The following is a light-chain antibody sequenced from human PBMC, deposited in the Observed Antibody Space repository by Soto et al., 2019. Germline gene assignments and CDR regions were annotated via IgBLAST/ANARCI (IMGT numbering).Light chain of an antibody. CDR1: NNDVGAYTY. CDR2: EVR. Sequence: QSALTQPASVSGSPGQSITISCTGTNNDVGAYTYVSWYQQHPGKAPRLIIYEVRERPSGVSNRFSGSRSGNTASLVVSGLEAEDEADYYGSSYRTGSRVFGGGTKVTVL. V-gene: IGLV2-14*01. CDR3: SSYRTGSRV. J-gene: IGLJ2*01.